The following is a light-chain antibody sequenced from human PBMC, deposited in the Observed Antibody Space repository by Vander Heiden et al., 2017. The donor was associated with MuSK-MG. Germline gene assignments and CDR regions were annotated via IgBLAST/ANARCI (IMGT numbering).Light chain of an antibody. Sequence: QSVLTQPPSASGTPGQRVTISCSGSRSNIGNSVKWYQKLPGTAPKLLIYRDARRPSGVPDRFSASKSGTSASLAISGLQSDDESDYYCATLDDSLSGVVFGGGTKLTVL. V-gene: IGLV1-44*01. J-gene: IGLJ2*01. CDR1: RSNIGNS. CDR2: RDA. CDR3: ATLDDSLSGVV.